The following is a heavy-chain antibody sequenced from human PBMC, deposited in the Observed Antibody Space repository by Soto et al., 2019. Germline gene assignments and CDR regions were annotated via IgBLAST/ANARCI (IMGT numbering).Heavy chain of an antibody. CDR3: AGEGPRPYYYYGMDV. CDR2: ISTYNGDA. V-gene: IGHV1-18*01. D-gene: IGHD6-6*01. Sequence: QAQLEQSGAEVKKPGASVKVSCKSSGYTFSTSGISWVRQAPGQGLEWMGWISTYNGDANYAQRFQGRVTMTTDTSTNTTFMALRSLRSDDTAVYYCAGEGPRPYYYYGMDVWGQGTTVTVSS. J-gene: IGHJ6*02. CDR1: GYTFSTSG.